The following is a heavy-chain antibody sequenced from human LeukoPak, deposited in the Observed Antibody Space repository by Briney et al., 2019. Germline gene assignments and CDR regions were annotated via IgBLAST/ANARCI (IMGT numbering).Heavy chain of an antibody. Sequence: ASVRVSSKASGYTFTGYYMHWVRPAPGQGLEWMGWINPNSGGTNYAQKFQGRVTMTRDTSISTAYMELSRLRSNDTAVYYCARKWALRAPHHWFVPWGQGTLVTVSS. CDR3: ARKWALRAPHHWFVP. V-gene: IGHV1-2*02. CDR2: INPNSGGT. D-gene: IGHD4-17*01. CDR1: GYTFTGYY. J-gene: IGHJ5*02.